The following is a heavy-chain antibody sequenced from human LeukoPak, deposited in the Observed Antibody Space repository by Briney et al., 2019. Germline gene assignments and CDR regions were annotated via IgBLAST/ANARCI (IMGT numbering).Heavy chain of an antibody. D-gene: IGHD4-17*01. CDR2: IKQAGSEN. Sequence: GGSLRLSCAASGFTFTNSSMTWVRQAPGKGLEWVANIKQAGSENSYVDSVKGRFTISRDNAKNSLFLQMNSLRAEDTAMYYCAKEAGQDYGALDAFDIWGQGTMVTVSS. V-gene: IGHV3-7*01. J-gene: IGHJ3*02. CDR3: AKEAGQDYGALDAFDI. CDR1: GFTFTNSS.